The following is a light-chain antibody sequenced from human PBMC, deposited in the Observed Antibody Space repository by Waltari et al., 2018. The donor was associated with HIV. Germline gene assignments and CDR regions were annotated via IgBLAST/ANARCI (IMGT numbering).Light chain of an antibody. V-gene: IGLV2-11*01. Sequence: QSALTQPRSVSVSPGQSVTISCTGTSSDIGTYTYVSWYQQHPGEAPKLMIYDVTKRPSGVPDRFSGSKSGNTASLTISGLQAEDEADYYCCSYAGEYTYVFGTGTEVTVL. CDR3: CSYAGEYTYV. CDR2: DVT. CDR1: SSDIGTYTY. J-gene: IGLJ1*01.